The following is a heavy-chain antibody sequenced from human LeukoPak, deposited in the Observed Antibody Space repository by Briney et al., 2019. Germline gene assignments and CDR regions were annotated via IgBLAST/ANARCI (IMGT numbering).Heavy chain of an antibody. CDR1: GFTFHDYA. J-gene: IGHJ3*01. D-gene: IGHD1-26*01. CDR3: AKDKSGSYSGGFDG. CDR2: ISWSGASI. Sequence: SLRLSCAASGFTFHDYAMHWVRQAPGKGLEWVSGISWSGASIYYADSLKGRFTISRDNAKNSLYLEMISLRPEDTALYYCAKDKSGSYSGGFDGWGQGTVVTVSS. V-gene: IGHV3-9*01.